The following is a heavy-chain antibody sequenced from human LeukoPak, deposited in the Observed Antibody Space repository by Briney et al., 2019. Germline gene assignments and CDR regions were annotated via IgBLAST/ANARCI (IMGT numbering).Heavy chain of an antibody. CDR2: VYGSGYT. J-gene: IGHJ4*02. CDR1: GVSISGWY. Sequence: SETLSLTCTVSGVSISGWYWSWIRQPPGKGLEWIGYVYGSGYTNYNPSLKSRVTMSIDTSKNHFSLKLTSVTAADTATYYCARETSLAGFASGLGFNYWGQGILVTVSS. V-gene: IGHV4-59*01. D-gene: IGHD6-19*01. CDR3: ARETSLAGFASGLGFNY.